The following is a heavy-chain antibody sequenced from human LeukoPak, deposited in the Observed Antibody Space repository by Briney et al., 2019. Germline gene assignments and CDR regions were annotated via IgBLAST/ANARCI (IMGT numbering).Heavy chain of an antibody. V-gene: IGHV4-34*01. J-gene: IGHJ6*02. CDR2: INHSGST. CDR3: ARLYDFWSGYYYYYGMDV. CDR1: GGSFSGYY. Sequence: SETLSLTCAVYGGSFSGYYWSWIRQPPGKGLEWIGEINHSGSTNYNPSLKSRVTISVDTSKNQLSLKLSSVTAADTAVYYCARLYDFWSGYYYYYGMDVWGQGTTVTVSS. D-gene: IGHD3-3*01.